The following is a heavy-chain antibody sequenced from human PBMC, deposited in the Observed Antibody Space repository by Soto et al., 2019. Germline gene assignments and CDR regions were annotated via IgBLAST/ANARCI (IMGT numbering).Heavy chain of an antibody. CDR2: IIPIFGTA. V-gene: IGHV1-69*01. J-gene: IGHJ4*02. D-gene: IGHD5-18*01. CDR1: GGTFSSYA. CDR3: ARGGGYRYGYGGFDY. Sequence: QVQLVQSGAEVKKPGSSVKVSCKASGGTFSSYAISWVRQAPGQGLEWMGGIIPIFGTANYAQKFQGRVTITADESTSTAYMEMSSMRSEDTAVYYCARGGGYRYGYGGFDYWRQGTLVTVSS.